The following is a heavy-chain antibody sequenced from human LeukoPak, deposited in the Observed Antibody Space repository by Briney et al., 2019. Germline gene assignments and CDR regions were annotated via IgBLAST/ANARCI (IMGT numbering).Heavy chain of an antibody. J-gene: IGHJ3*02. CDR1: GFTFSSYS. Sequence: PGGSLRLSCAASGFTFSSYSMNWVRQAPGKRLEWVSSISSSSSYIYYADSVKGRFTISRDNAKNSLYLQMNSLRAEDTAVYYCAAAAGPNHDAFDIWGQGTMVTVSS. D-gene: IGHD6-13*01. V-gene: IGHV3-21*01. CDR3: AAAAGPNHDAFDI. CDR2: ISSSSSYI.